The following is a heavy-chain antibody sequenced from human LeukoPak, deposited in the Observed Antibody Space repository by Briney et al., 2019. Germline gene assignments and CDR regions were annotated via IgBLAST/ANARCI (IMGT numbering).Heavy chain of an antibody. CDR1: GFTFTSYG. CDR3: ARAVPSRQAIDY. Sequence: GGSLRLSCAASGFTFTSYGMSWVRQAPGTGLEWVSTINTSGATTYYADSVKGRFTISRDNSKNTLYLQMNSLIPEDTAVYYCARAVPSRQAIDYWGQGTLVTVSS. J-gene: IGHJ4*02. CDR2: INTSGATT. V-gene: IGHV3-23*01.